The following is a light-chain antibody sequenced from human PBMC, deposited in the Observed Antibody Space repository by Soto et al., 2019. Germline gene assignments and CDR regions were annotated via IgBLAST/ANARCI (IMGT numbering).Light chain of an antibody. CDR1: QTINSW. V-gene: IGKV1-5*03. CDR3: QQYDSIPYT. Sequence: DIQMTQSPSTLSASVGDRVTITCRASQTINSWLAWYQQRPGKAPRLLIYKASTLESGVASRFSGSGSGTEFTLTISTLQPDDLATYSCQQYDSIPYTFGQGTKLDIK. J-gene: IGKJ2*01. CDR2: KAS.